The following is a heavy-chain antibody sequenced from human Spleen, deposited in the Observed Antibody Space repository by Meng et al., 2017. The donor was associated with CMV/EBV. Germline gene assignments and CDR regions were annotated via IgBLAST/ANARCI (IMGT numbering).Heavy chain of an antibody. CDR2: ISSSSSYI. D-gene: IGHD6-19*01. CDR3: LAVVEVTWDYYYGMDV. J-gene: IGHJ6*02. CDR1: GFTFSSYW. Sequence: GESLKISCAASGFTFSSYWMSWVRQAPGKGLEWVSSISSSSSYIYYADSVKGRFTISRDNAKNSLYLQMNSLRAEDTAVYYCLAVVEVTWDYYYGMDVWGQGTTVTVSS. V-gene: IGHV3-21*01.